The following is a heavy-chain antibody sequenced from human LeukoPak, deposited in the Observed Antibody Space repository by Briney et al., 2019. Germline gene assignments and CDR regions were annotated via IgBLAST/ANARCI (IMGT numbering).Heavy chain of an antibody. CDR3: AKNHYDYVWGSYSLYFQR. CDR1: GFTFSSYA. CDR2: ISGSGDNT. J-gene: IGHJ1*01. V-gene: IGHV3-23*01. D-gene: IGHD3-16*01. Sequence: GGSLRLSCAASGFTFSSYAMSWVRQAPGKGLEWVSAISGSGDNTYHADSVKGRFTISRDNSKNTLYLQMSSLRAEDTAVYYCAKNHYDYVWGSYSLYFQRGGQGTLVTAPS.